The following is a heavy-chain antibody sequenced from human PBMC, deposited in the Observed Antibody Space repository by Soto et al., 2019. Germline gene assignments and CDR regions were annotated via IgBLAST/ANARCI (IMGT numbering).Heavy chain of an antibody. CDR3: ARIKTTGYDSSGYYGPYYYGMDV. CDR2: IDWDDDI. D-gene: IGHD3-22*01. Sequence: PTRVRPTHTLTLTVTFAGCSLSTNKMCVSLIRQPPGNALECVALIDWDDDIYYSTSLKTRLTVSKDYSKNQVVLTMTNMDPVDTATYYCARIKTTGYDSSGYYGPYYYGMDVWGQGTTVTVTS. V-gene: IGHV2-70*01. CDR1: GCSLSTNKMC. J-gene: IGHJ6*02.